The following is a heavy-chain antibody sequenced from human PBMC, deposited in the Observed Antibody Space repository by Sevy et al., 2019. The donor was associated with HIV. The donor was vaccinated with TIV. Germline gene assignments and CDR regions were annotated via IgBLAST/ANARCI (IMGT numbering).Heavy chain of an antibody. V-gene: IGHV4-31*03. D-gene: IGHD3-22*01. CDR2: IYYSGST. CDR3: ARERHSQYYYDSSGSFRYYYFDY. Sequence: SETLSLTCTVSGGSISSGGYYWSWIRQHPGKGLEWIGYIYYSGSTYYNPSLKSRVTISVDTSKNQFSLKLISVTAADTAVYYCARERHSQYYYDSSGSFRYYYFDYWGQGTLVTVSS. J-gene: IGHJ4*02. CDR1: GGSISSGGYY.